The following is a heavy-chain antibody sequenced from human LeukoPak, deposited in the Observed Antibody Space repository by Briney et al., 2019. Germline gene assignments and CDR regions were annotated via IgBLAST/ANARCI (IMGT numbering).Heavy chain of an antibody. V-gene: IGHV4-39*07. J-gene: IGHJ4*02. CDR1: GGSISSSSYY. D-gene: IGHD3-10*01. CDR3: ARGSSSSGWTDY. Sequence: SETLSLTCTVSGGSISSSSYYWGWIRQPPGKGLEWIGSIYYSGSTYYNPSLKSRVTISVDTSMNQFSLKLSSVTAADTAVYYCARGSSSSGWTDYWGQGTLVTVSS. CDR2: IYYSGST.